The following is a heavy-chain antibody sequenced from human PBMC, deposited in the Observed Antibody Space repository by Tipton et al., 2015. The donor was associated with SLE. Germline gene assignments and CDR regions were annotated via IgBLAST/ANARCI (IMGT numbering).Heavy chain of an antibody. CDR1: GGSISSGGYY. V-gene: IGHV4-61*02. CDR2: AYTTGSP. CDR3: ARTLDALDI. J-gene: IGHJ3*02. Sequence: TLSLTCTVSGGSISSGGYYWTWIRQPAGKGLEWIGRAYTTGSPYYNPSLESRVAISMDTSKNQFSLKLTAVTAADTAVYYCARTLDALDIWGQGTMVTVSS.